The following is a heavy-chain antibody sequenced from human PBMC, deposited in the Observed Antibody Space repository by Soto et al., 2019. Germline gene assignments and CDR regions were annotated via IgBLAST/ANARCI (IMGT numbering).Heavy chain of an antibody. J-gene: IGHJ4*02. CDR1: GGSFSGYY. V-gene: IGHV4-34*01. CDR3: ARRLLWFGEEPEYYFDY. Sequence: SETLSLTCAVYGGSFSGYYWSWIRQPPGKGLEWIGEINHSGSTNYNPSLKSRVTISVDTSKNQFSLKLSSVTAADTAVYYCARRLLWFGEEPEYYFDYWGQGTLVTVSS. CDR2: INHSGST. D-gene: IGHD3-10*01.